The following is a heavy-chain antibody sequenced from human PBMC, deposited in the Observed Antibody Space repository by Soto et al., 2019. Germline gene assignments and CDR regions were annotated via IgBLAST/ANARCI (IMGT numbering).Heavy chain of an antibody. D-gene: IGHD6-13*01. CDR1: GFSFGSSW. CDR2: IKKDGSQI. V-gene: IGHV3-7*05. Sequence: EVQLVESGGGLVQPGGSLRLSCVASGFSFGSSWMTWVRQAPGKGLEWVANIKKDGSQISYLDSVRARFTISRDNAKNSLYLQMNSLRAEDTALYYCARDVSPGSSSLYLDAFDIWGQGTMVTVSS. CDR3: ARDVSPGSSSLYLDAFDI. J-gene: IGHJ3*02.